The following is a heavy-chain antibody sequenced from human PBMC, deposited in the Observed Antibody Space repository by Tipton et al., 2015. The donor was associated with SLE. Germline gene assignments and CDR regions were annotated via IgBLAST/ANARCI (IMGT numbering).Heavy chain of an antibody. CDR2: IYHDGTT. V-gene: IGHV4-38-2*02. CDR3: ARDREFLWYETVGDAFEH. J-gene: IGHJ3*01. D-gene: IGHD6-13*01. Sequence: GLVKPSETLSLTCGVSGNVISRGYFWGWIRQSPGKGLEWIGSIYHDGTTYYNPSLKNRVTISIDTSKNQFSLKLTSVTAADSAVYFCARDREFLWYETVGDAFEHWGQGKMVTVSS. CDR1: GNVISRGYF.